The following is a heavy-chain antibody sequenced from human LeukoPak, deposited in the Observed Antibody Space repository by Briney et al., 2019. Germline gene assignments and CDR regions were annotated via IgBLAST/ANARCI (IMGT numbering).Heavy chain of an antibody. D-gene: IGHD3-9*01. CDR3: AKDSGYYDILTGYFDY. CDR1: GFTFSSYG. CDR2: IWYDGSNK. Sequence: PGGSLRLSCAASGFTFSSYGMHWVRQAPGKGLEWVAVIWYDGSNKYYADSVKGRFTISRDNSKNTLYLQMNSLRAEDTAVYYCAKDSGYYDILTGYFDYWGQGTLVTVSS. J-gene: IGHJ4*02. V-gene: IGHV3-33*06.